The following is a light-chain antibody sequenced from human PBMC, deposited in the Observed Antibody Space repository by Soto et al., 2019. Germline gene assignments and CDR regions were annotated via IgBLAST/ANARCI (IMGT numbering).Light chain of an antibody. CDR3: QQRSNWPGT. CDR1: SSLNTY. CDR2: DAS. J-gene: IGKJ3*01. Sequence: EIGLTQSPATLSLSPGERAPLSCRASSSLNTYLALYQQKPGQAPRLLIYDASHRATGIPARFSGSGSGTDFTLTISSLEPEDFAVYYCQQRSNWPGTFGPGTKVDIK. V-gene: IGKV3-11*01.